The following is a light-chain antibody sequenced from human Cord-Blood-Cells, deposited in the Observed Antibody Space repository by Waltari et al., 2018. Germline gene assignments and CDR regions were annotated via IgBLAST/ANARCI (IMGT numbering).Light chain of an antibody. CDR1: SSDVGGYNY. Sequence: QSALTHPRSVSGSPGQSVTISCTGTSSDVGGYNYVSWYQPHPGKAPKLMIYDVSKPPSGVPARFSGSKSGSTASRTIAGRQAEDEAGYYGGSYAGSYTVVFGGGTKLTVL. J-gene: IGLJ2*01. CDR2: DVS. V-gene: IGLV2-11*01. CDR3: GSYAGSYTVV.